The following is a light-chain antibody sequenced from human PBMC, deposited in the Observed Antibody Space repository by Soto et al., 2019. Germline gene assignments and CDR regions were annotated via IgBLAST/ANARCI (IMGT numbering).Light chain of an antibody. CDR2: EVS. J-gene: IGLJ2*01. CDR1: SSNVGGSDF. Sequence: QSALTQPASVSGSPGQSITISCTGTSSNVGGSDFVSWYQQHPGKAPKLMIYEVSDRPSGVSNRFSGSKSGNTASLTISGLQAEDEAYYYCTSHASRSPLGIFGGGTKVTVL. CDR3: TSHASRSPLGI. V-gene: IGLV2-14*01.